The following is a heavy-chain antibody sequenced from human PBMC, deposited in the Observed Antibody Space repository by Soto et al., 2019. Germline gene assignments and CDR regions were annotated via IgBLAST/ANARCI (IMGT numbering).Heavy chain of an antibody. CDR3: ARTSITMIVVTVDWFDP. CDR2: INPNSGGT. V-gene: IGHV1-2*02. CDR1: GYTFTGYY. J-gene: IGHJ5*02. D-gene: IGHD3-22*01. Sequence: ASVKVSCKASGYTFTGYYMHWVRQAPGQGLEWMGWINPNSGGTNYAQKFQGRVTMTRDTSISTAYTELSRLRSDDTAVYYCARTSITMIVVTVDWFDPWGQGTLVTVS.